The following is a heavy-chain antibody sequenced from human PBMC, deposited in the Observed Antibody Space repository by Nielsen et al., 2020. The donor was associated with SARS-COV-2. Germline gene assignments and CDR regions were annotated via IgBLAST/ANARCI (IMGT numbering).Heavy chain of an antibody. CDR3: ARHLRGYIDY. Sequence: ASVKVSCKASGYTFTAYAIHWVRQDPGQRLEWMGWINSDSGNTKYSQKFQGRVTITRDTSASTAYVELSSLRSEDTAVYYCARHLRGYIDYWGQGTLVTVSS. CDR1: GYTFTAYA. V-gene: IGHV1-3*04. J-gene: IGHJ4*02. CDR2: INSDSGNT.